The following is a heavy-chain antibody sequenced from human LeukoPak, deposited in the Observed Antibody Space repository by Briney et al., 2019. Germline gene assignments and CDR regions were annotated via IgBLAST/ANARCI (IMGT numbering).Heavy chain of an antibody. Sequence: ASVKVSCKASGYTFTSYAMHWVRQAPGQRLEWMGWINAGNSNTKYSQKFQGRVTITRGTSASTAYMELSSLRSEDTAVYYCARDRHDILTGDNWFDPWGQGTLVTVSS. V-gene: IGHV1-3*01. CDR1: GYTFTSYA. CDR3: ARDRHDILTGDNWFDP. D-gene: IGHD3-9*01. J-gene: IGHJ5*02. CDR2: INAGNSNT.